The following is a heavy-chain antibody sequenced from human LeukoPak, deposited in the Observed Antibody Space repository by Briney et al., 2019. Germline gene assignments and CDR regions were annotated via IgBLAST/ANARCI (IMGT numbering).Heavy chain of an antibody. J-gene: IGHJ4*02. Sequence: SVKVSCKASGGTFSSYAISWVRQAPGQGLEWMGGIIPIFGTANYAQKFQGRVTITADKSTSTAYMELSSLRSEDTAVYYCARIRYGSDKDFDYWGQGTLVTVFS. CDR1: GGTFSSYA. D-gene: IGHD3-10*01. V-gene: IGHV1-69*06. CDR3: ARIRYGSDKDFDY. CDR2: IIPIFGTA.